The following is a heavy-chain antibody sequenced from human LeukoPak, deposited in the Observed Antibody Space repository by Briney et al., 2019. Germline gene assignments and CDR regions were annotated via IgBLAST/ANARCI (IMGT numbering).Heavy chain of an antibody. CDR2: ISSSSSYI. J-gene: IGHJ4*02. CDR1: GFTFSSYS. Sequence: GGSLRLSCAASGFTFSSYSMNWVRQAPGKGLEWVSSISSSSSYIYYADSVKGRFTISRDNAKNSLYLQMNSLRAEDTAVYYCAIPHDYGDCVTVPFDYWGQGTLVTVSS. CDR3: AIPHDYGDCVTVPFDY. V-gene: IGHV3-21*01. D-gene: IGHD4-17*01.